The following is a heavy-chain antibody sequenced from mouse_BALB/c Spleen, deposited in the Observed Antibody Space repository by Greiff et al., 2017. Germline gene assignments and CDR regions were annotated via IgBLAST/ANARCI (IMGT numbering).Heavy chain of an antibody. CDR1: GYAFTNYL. CDR2: IDPSDSYT. V-gene: IGHV1-59*01. CDR3: TGTFAY. Sequence: QVQLQQSGAELVRPGTSVKVSCKASGYAFTNYLIEWVKQRPGQGLEWIGEIDPSDSYTNYNQKFKGKATLTVDKSSSTAYMQLSSLTSEDSAVYYCTGTFAYWGQGTLVTVSA. J-gene: IGHJ3*01. D-gene: IGHD4-1*01.